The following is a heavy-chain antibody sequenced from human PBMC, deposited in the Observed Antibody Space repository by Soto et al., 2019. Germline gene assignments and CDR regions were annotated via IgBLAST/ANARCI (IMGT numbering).Heavy chain of an antibody. CDR2: SSGSGGST. CDR3: AKAPSTLVNPGEAFDI. CDR1: GFTFSSYA. V-gene: IGHV3-23*01. J-gene: IGHJ3*02. Sequence: EVQLLESGGGLVQPGGSLRLSCAASGFTFSSYAMSWVRQAPGKGLEWVSASSGSGGSTYYADSVKGRFTISRDNSKNTLYLQMNSLRAEDTAVYYCAKAPSTLVNPGEAFDIWGQGTMVTVSS. D-gene: IGHD2-2*01.